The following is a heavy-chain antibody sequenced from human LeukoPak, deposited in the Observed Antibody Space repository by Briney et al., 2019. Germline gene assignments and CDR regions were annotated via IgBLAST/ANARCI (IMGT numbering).Heavy chain of an antibody. V-gene: IGHV3-23*01. Sequence: GGSLRLSCAASGFTFSSCWMHWVRHAPGKGLEWVSAISSSGGSTYYADSVKGRFTISRDNSKNTLSLQMDSLRAEDTALYYCAKYCTSTSCSSHNYYGMDVWGQGTTVTVSS. J-gene: IGHJ6*02. CDR1: GFTFSSCW. D-gene: IGHD2-2*01. CDR3: AKYCTSTSCSSHNYYGMDV. CDR2: ISSSGGST.